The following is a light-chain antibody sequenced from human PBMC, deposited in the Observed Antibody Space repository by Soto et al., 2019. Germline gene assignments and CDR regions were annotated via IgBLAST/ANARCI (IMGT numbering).Light chain of an antibody. CDR2: SSS. J-gene: IGKJ1*01. CDR3: QQYNNWPRT. V-gene: IGKV3-15*01. CDR1: QSVTSN. Sequence: EIVMPPSPATLSVSPGDSATLSRRASQSVTSNLAWYQHKPGQAPRLLIYSSSTRAAGIPARFGGSGSGTEFTFSISSLQSEDFAVYYCQQYNNWPRTFGQGSKVDI.